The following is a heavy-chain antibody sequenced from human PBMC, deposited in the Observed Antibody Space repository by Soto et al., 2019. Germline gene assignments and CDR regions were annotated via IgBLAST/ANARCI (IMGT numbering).Heavy chain of an antibody. D-gene: IGHD3-10*01. Sequence: GGSLRLSCAASGFTFSSYWMHWVRQAPGKGLVWVSRINSDGSSTTYADSVKGRFTISRDNAKNTLYLQMNSLRAEDTVVYYCAKDYYGSGSYGFFHYWGQGTPVTVSS. V-gene: IGHV3-74*01. J-gene: IGHJ4*02. CDR3: AKDYYGSGSYGFFHY. CDR2: INSDGSST. CDR1: GFTFSSYW.